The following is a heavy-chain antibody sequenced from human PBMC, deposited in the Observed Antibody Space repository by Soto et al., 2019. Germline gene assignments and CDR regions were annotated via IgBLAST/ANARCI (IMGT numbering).Heavy chain of an antibody. V-gene: IGHV4-61*01. D-gene: IGHD2-2*03. CDR1: GGSVTSDSYY. J-gene: IGHJ2*01. CDR3: ARGGLDIVVVPANWYFDL. CDR2: IYYSGST. Sequence: SAPLSVTCSVSGGSVTSDSYYWSWIRQPPGEGLEWIGYIYYSGSTNYNPSLKSRVTISVDTSKKQFSLKLSSVTAADTAVYYCARGGLDIVVVPANWYFDLWGRGTLVTVSS.